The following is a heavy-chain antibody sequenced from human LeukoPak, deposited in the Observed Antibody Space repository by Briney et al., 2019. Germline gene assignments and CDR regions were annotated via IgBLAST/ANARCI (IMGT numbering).Heavy chain of an antibody. D-gene: IGHD3-10*01. J-gene: IGHJ3*02. CDR1: GFTFRDAW. Sequence: GGSLRLSCTASGFTFRDAWMIWVRQAPGKGLEWVGRIKSRADGGTPDYAAPVTGRFTISRDDSNGTLFLQMNSLTTEDTAVYYCATQGVLDAFDIWGQGTMVIVSS. V-gene: IGHV3-15*01. CDR3: ATQGVLDAFDI. CDR2: IKSRADGGTP.